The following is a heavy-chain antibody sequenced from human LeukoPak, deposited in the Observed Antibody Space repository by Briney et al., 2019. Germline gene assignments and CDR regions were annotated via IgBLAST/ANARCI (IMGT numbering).Heavy chain of an antibody. D-gene: IGHD3-22*01. J-gene: IGHJ4*02. Sequence: PGGSLRLSCAASGFTFSSYWMNWVRQAPGKGLEWVANIKQDGSEKYYVDSVKGRFTISRDNAKNSLYLQMNSLRAEDTAVYYCARDYYDSSGYYLLDYWGQGTLVTVSS. CDR3: ARDYYDSSGYYLLDY. CDR1: GFTFSSYW. V-gene: IGHV3-7*01. CDR2: IKQDGSEK.